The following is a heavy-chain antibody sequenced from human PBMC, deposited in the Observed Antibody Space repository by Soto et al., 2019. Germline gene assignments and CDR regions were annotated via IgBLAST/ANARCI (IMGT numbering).Heavy chain of an antibody. V-gene: IGHV3-23*01. CDR1: GFTFSNYV. CDR3: AKERQTAY. Sequence: SLRLSCAASGFTFSNYVMTWLRQAPGKGLEWVSCISDSGGQTYYADSVKGRFTISRDNSKNTLYLQMNSLRAEDTAVYYCAKERQTAYWGQGTLVTVSS. CDR2: ISDSGGQT. J-gene: IGHJ4*02.